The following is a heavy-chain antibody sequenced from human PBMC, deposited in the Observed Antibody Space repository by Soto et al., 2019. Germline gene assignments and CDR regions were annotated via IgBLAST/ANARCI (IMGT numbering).Heavy chain of an antibody. Sequence: EVQLLESGGGLVQPGGSLRLSCAASGFTFNTFEMSWVRQAPGRGLEWVSFISTDSSRAYYADAVKGRFTISRDNSKHTLYLQMNSLTAEDTAMYACVKGGWLDFWGQGTLVTVSS. V-gene: IGHV3-23*01. CDR3: VKGGWLDF. D-gene: IGHD3-16*01. CDR2: ISTDSSRA. CDR1: GFTFNTFE. J-gene: IGHJ5*01.